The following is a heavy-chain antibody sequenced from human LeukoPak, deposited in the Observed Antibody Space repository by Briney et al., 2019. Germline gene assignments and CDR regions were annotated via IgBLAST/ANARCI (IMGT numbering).Heavy chain of an antibody. V-gene: IGHV3-7*01. CDR3: ARDPSTSGYPKGEFDY. CDR1: GFTFSSYW. Sequence: GGSLRLSCAASGFTFSSYWMSWVRQAPGKGLEWVANIKQDGSEKYYVDSVKGRFTISRDNAKNSLYLQMNSLRAEDTAVYYCARDPSTSGYPKGEFDYWGQGTLVTVSS. D-gene: IGHD3-3*01. CDR2: IKQDGSEK. J-gene: IGHJ4*02.